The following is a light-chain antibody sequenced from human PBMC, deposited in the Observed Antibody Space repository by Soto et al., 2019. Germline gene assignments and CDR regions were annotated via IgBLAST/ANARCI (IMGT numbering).Light chain of an antibody. J-gene: IGKJ4*01. V-gene: IGKV1-33*01. CDR1: QDISNY. CDR3: QQYDNLVT. Sequence: DIQMTQSPSSLSASVGDRVTITCQASQDISNYLNWYQQKPGKAPKLLIYDASNLETGVPSRFSVHGSGTDFTFTISSLQAEDIATYYCQQYDNLVTFGGGTKVEIK. CDR2: DAS.